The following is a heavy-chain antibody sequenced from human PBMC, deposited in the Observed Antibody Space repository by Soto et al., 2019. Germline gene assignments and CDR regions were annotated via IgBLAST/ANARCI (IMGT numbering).Heavy chain of an antibody. CDR1: GYTFTRFG. V-gene: IGHV1-18*01. J-gene: IGHJ4*02. Sequence: QVQLVQSGAEVKKPGASVKVSCKASGYTFTRFGINWVRQAPGQGLEWMGWISGYNGNTNTAENFQGRVTMTTDTPETTAYMELGSLRSGDTAVYYCAGDFEAGGQLVGGFDYWGQGTLVTVSS. CDR3: AGDFEAGGQLVGGFDY. D-gene: IGHD6-6*01. CDR2: ISGYNGNT.